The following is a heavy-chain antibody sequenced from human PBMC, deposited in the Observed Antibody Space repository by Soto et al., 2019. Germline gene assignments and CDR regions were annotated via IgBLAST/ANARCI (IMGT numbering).Heavy chain of an antibody. CDR1: GGSFSGYY. D-gene: IGHD6-19*01. CDR2: INHSGST. J-gene: IGHJ4*02. Sequence: QVQLQQWGAGLLKPSETLSLTCAVYGGSFSGYYWSWIRQPPGKGLEWIGEINHSGSTNYNPSLKSRVTISVDTSKNQFSLKLSSVTAADTAVYYGASRQWHGPFDYWGQGTLVTVSS. V-gene: IGHV4-34*01. CDR3: ASRQWHGPFDY.